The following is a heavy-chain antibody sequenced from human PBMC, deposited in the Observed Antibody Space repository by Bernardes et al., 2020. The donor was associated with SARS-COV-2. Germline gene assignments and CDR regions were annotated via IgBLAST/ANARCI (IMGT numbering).Heavy chain of an antibody. Sequence: SVKVSCKASGGTFSSYAFSWVRQAPGQGLEWMGGIIPIFGTANYAQKFQGRVTITADESTSTAYMELSSLRSEDTAVYYCAKRIHYYYYYGMDVWGQGTTVTVSS. CDR3: AKRIHYYYYYGMDV. D-gene: IGHD2-15*01. J-gene: IGHJ6*02. CDR1: GGTFSSYA. CDR2: IIPIFGTA. V-gene: IGHV1-69*13.